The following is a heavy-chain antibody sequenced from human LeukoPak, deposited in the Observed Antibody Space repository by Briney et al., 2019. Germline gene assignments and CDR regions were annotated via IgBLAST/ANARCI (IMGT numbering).Heavy chain of an antibody. Sequence: ASVKVSCKASGGTFSSYAISWVRQAPGQGLEWMGRLIPILGIANYAQRFQGRVTITADKSTTTAYMELSSPSSEDTAVYYCARSAGGALSPSYFDYWGQGTLVTVSS. V-gene: IGHV1-69*04. J-gene: IGHJ4*02. CDR2: LIPILGIA. D-gene: IGHD3-10*01. CDR1: GGTFSSYA. CDR3: ARSAGGALSPSYFDY.